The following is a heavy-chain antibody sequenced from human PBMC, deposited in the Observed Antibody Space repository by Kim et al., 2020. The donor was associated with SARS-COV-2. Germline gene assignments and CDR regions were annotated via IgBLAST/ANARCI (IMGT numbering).Heavy chain of an antibody. V-gene: IGHV3-30*18. Sequence: GGSLRLSCAASGFTFSSYGMHWVRQAPGKGLEWVAVISYDGSNKYYADSVKGRFTISRDNSKNTLYLQMNSLRAEDTAVYYCAKDSCSGGSCYSFDYWGQGTLVTVSS. CDR3: AKDSCSGGSCYSFDY. D-gene: IGHD2-15*01. CDR1: GFTFSSYG. J-gene: IGHJ4*02. CDR2: ISYDGSNK.